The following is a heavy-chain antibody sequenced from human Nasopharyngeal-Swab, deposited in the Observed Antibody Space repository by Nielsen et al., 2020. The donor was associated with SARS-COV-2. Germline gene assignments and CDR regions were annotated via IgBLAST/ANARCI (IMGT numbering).Heavy chain of an antibody. J-gene: IGHJ5*02. Sequence: GESLKISCAASGFTFSSYGMHWVRQPPDKGLEWVAVIWYDGSNRYYADSVKGRFTISRDNSKNTLYLQMNSLRAEDTAVYYCARDTGSINDSGETDWFDAWGQGTLVTVSS. D-gene: IGHD4-17*01. CDR1: GFTFSSYG. V-gene: IGHV3-33*01. CDR3: ARDTGSINDSGETDWFDA. CDR2: IWYDGSNR.